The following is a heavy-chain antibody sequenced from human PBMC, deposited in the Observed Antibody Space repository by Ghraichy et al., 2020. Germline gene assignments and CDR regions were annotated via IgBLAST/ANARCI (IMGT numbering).Heavy chain of an antibody. V-gene: IGHV3-74*01. J-gene: IGHJ6*02. Sequence: GGSLRLSCAASGFTFSSYWMHWVRQAPGKGLVWVSRINSDGSSTSYADSVKGRFTISRDNAKNTLYLQMNSLRAEDTAVYYCARDREIIIAASYYYYYGMDVWGQGTTVTVSS. CDR2: INSDGSST. CDR3: ARDREIIIAASYYYYYGMDV. D-gene: IGHD6-13*01. CDR1: GFTFSSYW.